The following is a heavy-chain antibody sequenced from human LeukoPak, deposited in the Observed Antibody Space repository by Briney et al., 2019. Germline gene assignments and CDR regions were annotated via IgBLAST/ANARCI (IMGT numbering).Heavy chain of an antibody. J-gene: IGHJ3*02. CDR3: AREVWDIVVVPASHAFDI. D-gene: IGHD2-2*01. CDR2: FGTA. Sequence: FGTANYAQKFQGRVTITADESTSPDYMELSSLRSEDTAVYYCAREVWDIVVVPASHAFDIWGQGTMLTVSS. V-gene: IGHV1-69*01.